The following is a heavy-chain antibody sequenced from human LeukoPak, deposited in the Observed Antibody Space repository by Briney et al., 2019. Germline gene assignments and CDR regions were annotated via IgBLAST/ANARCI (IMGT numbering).Heavy chain of an antibody. D-gene: IGHD1-26*01. J-gene: IGHJ6*02. CDR2: IYYSGST. CDR3: ARHHHSESYFYMSLTTTTSYGMDV. V-gene: IGHV4-59*08. Sequence: WETLSLTCTVSGGTISSYYRSWVRQPPGKGLEWIGYIYYSGSTNYNASLKSRVTISVDTSRNQFSLKLSSVTAADTAVYYCARHHHSESYFYMSLTTTTSYGMDVWGQGTTVTVSS. CDR1: GGTISSYY.